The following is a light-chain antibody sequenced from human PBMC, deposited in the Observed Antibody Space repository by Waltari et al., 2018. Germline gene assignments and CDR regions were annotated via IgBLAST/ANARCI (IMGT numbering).Light chain of an antibody. CDR2: KTS. CDR3: QRYKTSFRT. J-gene: IGKJ1*01. CDR1: QNISPW. Sequence: DIQMTQSPSTPSASVGDRVTITCRASQNISPWLAWHQQKPGKAPRLLIYKTSTLESGVPSRFSGSGSGTEFTLTISSLQPEDFATYYCQRYKTSFRTFGQGTRVEIK. V-gene: IGKV1-5*03.